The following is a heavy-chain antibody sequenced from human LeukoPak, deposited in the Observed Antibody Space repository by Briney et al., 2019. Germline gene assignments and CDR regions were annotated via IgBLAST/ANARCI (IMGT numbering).Heavy chain of an antibody. V-gene: IGHV4-59*01. CDR3: ARNYDSSGYTALGY. J-gene: IGHJ4*02. Sequence: PSETLSLTCTVSGGSISGYYWIWIRQPPEKGLEWIGHIYSSGSTKYNPSLKSRVTISVDTSKNQFSLKLSSVTAADTAVYYCARNYDSSGYTALGYWGRGTLLTVSS. CDR2: IYSSGST. CDR1: GGSISGYY. D-gene: IGHD3-22*01.